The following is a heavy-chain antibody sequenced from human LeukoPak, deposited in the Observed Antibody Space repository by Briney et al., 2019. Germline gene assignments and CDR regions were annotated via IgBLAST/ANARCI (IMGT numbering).Heavy chain of an antibody. J-gene: IGHJ4*02. D-gene: IGHD1-1*01. CDR2: ISSSSSYI. CDR3: VTRPETGTTSLFYFDY. Sequence: ETLSLTCTVSGGSISSYYWSWIRQPPGKGLEWVSSISSSSSYIYYADSVKGRFTISRDNAKNSLYLQMNSLRAEDTAVYYCVTRPETGTTSLFYFDYWGQGTLVTVSS. CDR1: GGSISSYY. V-gene: IGHV3-21*01.